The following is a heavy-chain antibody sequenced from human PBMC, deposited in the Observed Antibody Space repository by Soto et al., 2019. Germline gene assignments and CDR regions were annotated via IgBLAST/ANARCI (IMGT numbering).Heavy chain of an antibody. CDR3: ARVSGHYYYGVDV. CDR2: IYYGGNS. Sequence: QVQLQESGPGLVKPSETLSLTCNVFGGSISNGDYYWSWIPQHPGKGLQYIGYIYYGGNSNYNPALKSRLTMSIDRSANHSSLTLTSVTAADTAVYFCARVSGHYYYGVDVWGHGTTVIVS. J-gene: IGHJ6*02. CDR1: GGSISNGDYY. V-gene: IGHV4-30-4*01.